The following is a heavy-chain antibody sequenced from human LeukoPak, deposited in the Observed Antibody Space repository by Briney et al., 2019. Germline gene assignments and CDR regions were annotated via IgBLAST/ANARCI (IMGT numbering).Heavy chain of an antibody. CDR2: INSGGST. D-gene: IGHD6-13*01. CDR1: GFTFSSFS. CDR3: AKRAAGYYFDY. Sequence: GGSLRLSCAASGFTFSSFSMSWVRQAPGKGLEWVSSINSGGSTFYADSMKCRFTLSRDNSKNTLYLQMNSLTAEDTAVYYCAKRAAGYYFDYWGQGTLVTVSS. V-gene: IGHV3-23*01. J-gene: IGHJ4*02.